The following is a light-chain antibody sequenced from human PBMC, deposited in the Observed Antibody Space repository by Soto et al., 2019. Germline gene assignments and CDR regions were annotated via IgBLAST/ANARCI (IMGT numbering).Light chain of an antibody. V-gene: IGKV3-20*01. CDR3: QQYGSSPIT. J-gene: IGKJ5*01. Sequence: EIVLTQSPASLSSSPGERATLSCRAGQTVSNKLAWYQHKPGQAPRLLIYDASGRATGIPDRFSGSGSETDFSLPINRLEPEDFAVYFCQQYGSSPITFGQGTRLEIK. CDR1: QTVSNK. CDR2: DAS.